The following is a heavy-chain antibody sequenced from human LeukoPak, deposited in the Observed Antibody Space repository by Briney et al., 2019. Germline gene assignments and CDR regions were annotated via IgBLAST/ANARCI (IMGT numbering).Heavy chain of an antibody. J-gene: IGHJ4*02. Sequence: GSLRLSCAASGFPFSSYWMTWVRQAPGKGLEWVANIKQDGSKKSYVDSVKGRFTIPRDNAKNSLYLQMNSLRAEDTAIYYCTRVGYIDEGIDYWGQGTLVTVSS. D-gene: IGHD5-24*01. CDR3: TRVGYIDEGIDY. CDR1: GFPFSSYW. CDR2: IKQDGSKK. V-gene: IGHV3-7*04.